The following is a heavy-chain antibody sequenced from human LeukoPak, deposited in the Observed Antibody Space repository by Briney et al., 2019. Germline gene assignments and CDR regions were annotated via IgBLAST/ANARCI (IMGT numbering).Heavy chain of an antibody. CDR3: ARDAIYGGYLGY. CDR2: IHYSGST. Sequence: PSETLSLTCTVSGGSISSYYWSWIRQPPGKGLECIGYIHYSGSTNYNPSLKSRVTISVDTSKNQFSLKLSSVTAADTAVYYCARDAIYGGYLGYWGQGTLVTVSS. D-gene: IGHD5-12*01. V-gene: IGHV4-59*01. J-gene: IGHJ4*02. CDR1: GGSISSYY.